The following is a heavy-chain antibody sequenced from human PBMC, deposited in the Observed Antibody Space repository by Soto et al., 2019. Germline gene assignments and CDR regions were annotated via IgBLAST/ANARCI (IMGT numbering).Heavy chain of an antibody. V-gene: IGHV3-11*01. CDR2: ISSSGSTI. D-gene: IGHD3-9*01. Sequence: GGSLRLSCAASGFTFSDYYMSWIRQAPGKGLEWVSYISSSGSTIYYADSVKGRFTISRDNAKNSLYLQMNSLRAEDTAVYYRARKKNYVFLTARKRAYSSYSYYREVGGKGTRVPVSS. CDR1: GFTFSDYY. CDR3: ARKKNYVFLTARKRAYSSYSYYREV. J-gene: IGHJ6*03.